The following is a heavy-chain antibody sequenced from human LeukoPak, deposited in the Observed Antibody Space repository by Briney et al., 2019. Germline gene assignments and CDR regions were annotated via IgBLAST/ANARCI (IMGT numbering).Heavy chain of an antibody. CDR1: GFTFSSYA. CDR2: ISYDGSNK. V-gene: IGHV3-30*04. CDR3: ARNSGGELLRGRFDP. J-gene: IGHJ5*02. D-gene: IGHD1-26*01. Sequence: GGSLRLSCAASGFTFSSYAMHWVRQASGKGLEWVAVISYDGSNKYYADSVKGRFTISRDNSKNTLYLQMNSLRAEDTAVYYCARNSGGELLRGRFDPWGQGTLVTVSS.